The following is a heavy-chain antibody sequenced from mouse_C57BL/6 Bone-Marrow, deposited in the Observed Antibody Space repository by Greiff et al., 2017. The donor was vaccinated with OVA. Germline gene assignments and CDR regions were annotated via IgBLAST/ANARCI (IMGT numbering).Heavy chain of an antibody. Sequence: QVQLQQSGAELARPGASVKLSCKASGYTFTSYGISWVKQRTGQGLEWIGEIYPRSGNTYYNEKFKGKATLTADKSSSTAYMELRSLTSEDSAVYFCARWTTVVATDWYFDVWGTGTTVTVSS. CDR2: IYPRSGNT. CDR3: ARWTTVVATDWYFDV. D-gene: IGHD1-1*01. V-gene: IGHV1-81*01. J-gene: IGHJ1*03. CDR1: GYTFTSYG.